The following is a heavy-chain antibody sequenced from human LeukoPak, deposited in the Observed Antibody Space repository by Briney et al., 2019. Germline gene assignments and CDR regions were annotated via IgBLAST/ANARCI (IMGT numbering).Heavy chain of an antibody. CDR3: ARSGDIAVAGSSLDY. J-gene: IGHJ4*02. CDR2: IYPGDSDT. CDR1: GYSFTSYW. Sequence: GESLKISCKGSGYSFTSYWIGWVCQMPGKGLEWMGIIYPGDSDTRYSPSFQGQVTISADKSISTAYLQWSSLKASDTAMYYCARSGDIAVAGSSLDYWGQGTLVTVSS. D-gene: IGHD6-19*01. V-gene: IGHV5-51*01.